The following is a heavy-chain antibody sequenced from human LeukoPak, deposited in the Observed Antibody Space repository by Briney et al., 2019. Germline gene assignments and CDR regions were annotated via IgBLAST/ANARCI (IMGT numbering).Heavy chain of an antibody. J-gene: IGHJ3*02. CDR2: ISSSGSTI. V-gene: IGHV3-11*01. D-gene: IGHD5-18*01. CDR3: ADTAMVNDAFDI. CDR1: GFTFSDYY. Sequence: GGSLRLSCAASGFTFSDYYMSWIRQAPGKGLEWVSYISSSGSTIYYADSVKGRFTISRDNAKNSLYLQMNSLRAEDTAVYYCADTAMVNDAFDIWGQGTMVTVSS.